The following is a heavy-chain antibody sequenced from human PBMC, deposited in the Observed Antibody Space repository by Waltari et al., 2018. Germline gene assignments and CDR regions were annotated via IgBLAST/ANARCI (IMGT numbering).Heavy chain of an antibody. V-gene: IGHV3-74*01. J-gene: IGHJ4*02. CDR2: MKRGSTI. CDR1: GFDSSNHW. CDR3: VRGPSVDYSHPVPFDL. Sequence: EVRLVESGGGLVQPGDSLTLSCAASGFDSSNHWISWVRQFPGKGPMLVARMKRGSTIGYDDSVRGLFTIFRDRSTNTVSLQMRSLTVEDTAWYYCVRGPSVDYSHPVPFDLWGQGTLVTVSS. D-gene: IGHD4-4*01.